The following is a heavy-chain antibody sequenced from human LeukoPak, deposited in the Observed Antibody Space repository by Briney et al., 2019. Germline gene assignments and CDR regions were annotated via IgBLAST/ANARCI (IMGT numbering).Heavy chain of an antibody. Sequence: PSETLSLTCTVSGGSISSYYWSWIRQPPGKGLEWIGYIYYSGSTNYNPSLKSRVTISVDTSKNQFSLKLSSVTAADTAVYYCARVDWGSSSGWFDPWGQGTLVTVSS. CDR3: ARVDWGSSSGWFDP. CDR2: IYYSGST. V-gene: IGHV4-59*12. J-gene: IGHJ5*02. D-gene: IGHD6-13*01. CDR1: GGSISSYY.